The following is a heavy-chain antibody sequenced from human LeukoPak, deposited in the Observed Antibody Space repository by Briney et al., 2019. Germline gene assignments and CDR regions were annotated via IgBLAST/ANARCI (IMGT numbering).Heavy chain of an antibody. D-gene: IGHD3-3*01. CDR3: ARTILGVASYYFYYYMDV. Sequence: GRSLRLSCAASEFTFGSYTIHWVRLAPGRGLEWVAVISYDGSNRDYAASVKGRFTISRDNSKNTLYLEMNSLRAEDTAVYYCARTILGVASYYFYYYMDVWGKGATVTVSS. CDR2: ISYDGSNR. CDR1: EFTFGSYT. V-gene: IGHV3-30*01. J-gene: IGHJ6*03.